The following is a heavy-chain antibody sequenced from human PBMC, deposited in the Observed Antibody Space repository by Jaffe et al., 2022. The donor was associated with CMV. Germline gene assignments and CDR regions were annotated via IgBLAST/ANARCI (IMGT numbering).Heavy chain of an antibody. D-gene: IGHD3-3*01. Sequence: EVQLVQSGAEVKKPGESLRISCKGSGYSFTSYWISWVRQMPGKGLEWMGRIDPSDSYTNYSPSFQGHVTISADKSISTAYLQWSSLKASDTAMYYCARESGDFWSGPSGWFDPWGQGTLVTVSS. CDR2: IDPSDSYT. J-gene: IGHJ5*02. CDR3: ARESGDFWSGPSGWFDP. V-gene: IGHV5-10-1*03. CDR1: GYSFTSYW.